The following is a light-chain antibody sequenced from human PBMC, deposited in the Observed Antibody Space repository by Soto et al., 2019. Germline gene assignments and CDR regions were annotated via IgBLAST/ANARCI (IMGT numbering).Light chain of an antibody. V-gene: IGKV3-20*01. Sequence: EIVMAQSPATLCVSPGERAAVACRASQSVISNYLAWYQQKPCQAPRLLFYGASNRATGIPDRFSGSGSGTDFTLTISRLEPEDFAVYSCQQYSYSPPTFGQGTKVDIK. CDR3: QQYSYSPPT. CDR1: QSVISNY. J-gene: IGKJ1*01. CDR2: GAS.